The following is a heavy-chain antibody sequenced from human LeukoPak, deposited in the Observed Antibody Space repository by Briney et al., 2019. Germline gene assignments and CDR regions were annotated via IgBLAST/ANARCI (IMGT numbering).Heavy chain of an antibody. CDR2: IYTSGST. CDR1: GGSIGSYY. CDR3: ARASVLTGTDS. J-gene: IGHJ4*02. V-gene: IGHV4-4*07. D-gene: IGHD3-9*01. Sequence: SETLSLTCTVSGGSIGSYYWSWIRQPAGKGLEWIGRIYTSGSTNYNPSLKSRITMSIDTSKNQFSLKLSSVTAADTAVYYCARASVLTGTDSWGQGTLVTVSS.